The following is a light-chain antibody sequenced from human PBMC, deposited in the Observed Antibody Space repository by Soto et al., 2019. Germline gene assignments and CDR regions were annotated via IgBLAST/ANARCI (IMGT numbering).Light chain of an antibody. CDR3: QQYNNWPLT. CDR2: GAS. Sequence: EIVLTQSPGTLSLSPGERATLSCRASQSVSSSYLAWYQQKPGQAPRLIIYGASGRATGIPDRFSGSGSGTDFTLTISRLEPEDFAVYYCQQYNNWPLTFGGGTKV. J-gene: IGKJ4*01. CDR1: QSVSSSY. V-gene: IGKV3-20*01.